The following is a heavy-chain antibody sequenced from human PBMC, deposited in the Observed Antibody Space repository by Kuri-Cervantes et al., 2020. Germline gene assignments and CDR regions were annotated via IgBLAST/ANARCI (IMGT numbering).Heavy chain of an antibody. CDR2: ISYDGSNK. CDR1: GFTFSSYA. D-gene: IGHD1-26*01. CDR3: AKDMGYSGSYLDY. Sequence: GESLKISCAASGFTFSSYAMHWVRQAPGKGLEWVAVISYDGSNKYYADSVKGRFTISRDNSKNSLYLQMNSLRTEDTALYYCAKDMGYSGSYLDYWGQGTLVTVSS. J-gene: IGHJ4*02. V-gene: IGHV3-30-3*01.